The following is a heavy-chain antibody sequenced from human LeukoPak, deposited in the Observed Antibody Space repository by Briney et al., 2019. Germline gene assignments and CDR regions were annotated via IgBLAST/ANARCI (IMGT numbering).Heavy chain of an antibody. D-gene: IGHD3-10*01. V-gene: IGHV3-48*03. J-gene: IGHJ6*02. CDR1: GFTFSSYE. Sequence: GGSLRLSCATSGFTFSSYEMNWVRQAPGKGLEWVSYISTTGTTIYYAESVKGRFTISRDNAKKSLYLQMNSLRAEDTAVYYCARMGKTYYGSGSYPPDYYYGMDVWGQGTTVTVSS. CDR3: ARMGKTYYGSGSYPPDYYYGMDV. CDR2: ISTTGTTI.